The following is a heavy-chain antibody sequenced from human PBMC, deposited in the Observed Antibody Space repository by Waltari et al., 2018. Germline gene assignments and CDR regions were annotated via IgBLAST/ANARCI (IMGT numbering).Heavy chain of an antibody. J-gene: IGHJ3*01. CDR2: ISNDGNDK. CDR3: AGDDPRWYPDAFDF. Sequence: QVQLVESGGGVVQPGTSLRLSCAASHLVFKIFTLHWVRQAPGKGLEWVALISNDGNDKKYADSVRGRFTISRDSSAKTVYLRMDSLRPDDTALYFCAGDDPRWYPDAFDFWGQGTVVTVSS. V-gene: IGHV3-30*01. CDR1: HLVFKIFT. D-gene: IGHD2-15*01.